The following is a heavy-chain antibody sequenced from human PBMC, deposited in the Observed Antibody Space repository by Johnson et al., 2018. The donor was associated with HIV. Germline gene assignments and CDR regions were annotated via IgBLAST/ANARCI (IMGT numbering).Heavy chain of an antibody. J-gene: IGHJ3*02. D-gene: IGHD1-1*01. CDR1: GFTFSSYA. CDR2: ISYDGSNK. Sequence: QVQLVESGGGVVQPGRSLRLSCAASGFTFSSYAMHWVRQAPGKGLEWVAVISYDGSNKYYADSVKGRFTISRDNSKNTLYLQMNSLRAEDTAVYYCAVLTTGGLRVGNFDIWGQGTMVTVSS. V-gene: IGHV3-30*04. CDR3: AVLTTGGLRVGNFDI.